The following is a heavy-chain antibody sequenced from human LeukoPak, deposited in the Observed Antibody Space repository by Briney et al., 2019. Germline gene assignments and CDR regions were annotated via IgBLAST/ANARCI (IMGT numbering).Heavy chain of an antibody. CDR1: GFTFSSYS. V-gene: IGHV3-21*01. CDR2: ISSSSSYI. D-gene: IGHD3-22*01. Sequence: GGSLRLSCAASGFTFSSYSMNWVRQAPGKGLEWVSSISSSSSYIYYADSVKGRFTISRDNAKNSLYLQMNSLRAEDTAVYYCERDLWSSGYYYFDYWGQGTLVTVSS. CDR3: ERDLWSSGYYYFDY. J-gene: IGHJ4*02.